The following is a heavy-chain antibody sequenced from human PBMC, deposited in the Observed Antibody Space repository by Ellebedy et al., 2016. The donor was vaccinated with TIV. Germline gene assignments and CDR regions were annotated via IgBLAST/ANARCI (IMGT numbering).Heavy chain of an antibody. Sequence: GESLKISXAASGFTFSSYGMHWVRQAPGKGLEWVAVISYDGSNKYYADSVKGRFTISRDNSKNTLYLQMNSLRAEGTAVYYCARAQGIAVAGTNYWGQGTLVTVSS. CDR1: GFTFSSYG. CDR3: ARAQGIAVAGTNY. D-gene: IGHD6-19*01. CDR2: ISYDGSNK. J-gene: IGHJ4*02. V-gene: IGHV3-30*05.